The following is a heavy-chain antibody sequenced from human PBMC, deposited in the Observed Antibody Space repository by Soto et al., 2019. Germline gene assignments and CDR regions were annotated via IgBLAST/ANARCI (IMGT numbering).Heavy chain of an antibody. CDR3: AGEESAITYFYYYMDV. V-gene: IGHV3-48*01. J-gene: IGHJ6*03. D-gene: IGHD3-10*01. CDR2: ISSSSSTI. CDR1: GFPFSSYS. Sequence: GGSLRLSCAASGFPFSSYSMNWVRQAPGKGLEWVSYISSSSSTIYYADSVKGRFTISRDNAKNSLYLQMNSLRAEDTAVYYCAGEESAITYFYYYMDVWGKGTTVTVSS.